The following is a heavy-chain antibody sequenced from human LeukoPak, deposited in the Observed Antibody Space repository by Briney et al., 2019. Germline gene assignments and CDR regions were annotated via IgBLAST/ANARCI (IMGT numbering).Heavy chain of an antibody. CDR1: GFTFTRDV. Sequence: GGSLRLSCAASGFTFTRDVMHWVRQAPGKGLEWVALIWYDGSSKYYADSVKGRFTISRDNSKDTLYLQMHSLRAEDTAVYYCARGRGSPGYFDYWGQGTLVTVSS. J-gene: IGHJ4*02. CDR2: IWYDGSSK. CDR3: ARGRGSPGYFDY. V-gene: IGHV3-33*01.